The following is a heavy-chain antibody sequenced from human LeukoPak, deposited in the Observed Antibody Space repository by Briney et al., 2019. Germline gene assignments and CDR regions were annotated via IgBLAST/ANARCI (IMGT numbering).Heavy chain of an antibody. J-gene: IGHJ4*02. Sequence: GASVKVSCKASGYTFTVYYMHWVRQAPGQGLEWMGRIKPNSGGTNYAQKFQGRVTMTRDTSISTAYMELSRLRSDDTAVYYCASSDSSGYYSFDYWGQGTLVTVSS. CDR2: IKPNSGGT. CDR1: GYTFTVYY. CDR3: ASSDSSGYYSFDY. V-gene: IGHV1-2*06. D-gene: IGHD3-22*01.